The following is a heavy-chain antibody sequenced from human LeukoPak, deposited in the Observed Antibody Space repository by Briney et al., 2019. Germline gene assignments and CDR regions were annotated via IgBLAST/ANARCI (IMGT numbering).Heavy chain of an antibody. CDR1: GGSISSGDYY. D-gene: IGHD6-19*01. CDR2: IYYSGST. J-gene: IGHJ4*02. Sequence: PSETLSLTCTVSGGSISSGDYYWSWIRQPPGKGLEWIGYIYYSGSTYYNPSLKSRVTISVDTSKNQFSLKLSSVTAADTAVYYCARGGIAVAGAFDYWGQGTLVTVSS. V-gene: IGHV4-30-4*08. CDR3: ARGGIAVAGAFDY.